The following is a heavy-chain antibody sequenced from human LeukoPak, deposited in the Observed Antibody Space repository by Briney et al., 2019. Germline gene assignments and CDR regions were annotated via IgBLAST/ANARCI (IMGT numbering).Heavy chain of an antibody. V-gene: IGHV4-61*01. CDR2: IYYSGST. Sequence: PSETLSLTCSVSGGSVSSGSYYWSWIRQPPGKGLEWIGYIYYSGSTNYNPSLKSRVTISVDTSKNQFSLKLSSVTAADTAVYYCARVPYYYNSSGYYWGQGTLVTVSS. D-gene: IGHD3-22*01. J-gene: IGHJ4*02. CDR3: ARVPYYYNSSGYY. CDR1: GGSVSSGSYY.